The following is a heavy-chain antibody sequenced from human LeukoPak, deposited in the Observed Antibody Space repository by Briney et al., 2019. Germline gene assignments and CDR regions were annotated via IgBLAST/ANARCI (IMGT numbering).Heavy chain of an antibody. D-gene: IGHD4-11*01. V-gene: IGHV4-39*07. CDR2: IYHTGTT. CDR3: AREWQYQFDY. Sequence: SETLSLTCTVSGDSITNTNYYWAWIRQPPGKTLESIGSIYHTGTTYYNPSLKSRVTMSVDTSSNQFSLTLQSVTAADTAVYYCAREWQYQFDYWGQGSLVTVSS. J-gene: IGHJ4*01. CDR1: GDSITNTNYY.